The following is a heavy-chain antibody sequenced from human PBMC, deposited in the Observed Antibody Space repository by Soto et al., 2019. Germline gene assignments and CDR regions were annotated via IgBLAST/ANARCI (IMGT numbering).Heavy chain of an antibody. CDR3: GRDIAAAVALHY. CDR2: ISAYNGNT. V-gene: IGHV1-18*01. Sequence: QVQLVQTGAEVKKPGASVKVSCKASGYTFSSYGISWVRQAPGQGLGWMGWISAYNGNTNYAQKLQGRVTMTTDTATSPAYMQVKSLGFDDTARYYCGRDIAAAVALHYGGKGTLVTVSS. D-gene: IGHD6-13*01. J-gene: IGHJ4*02. CDR1: GYTFSSYG.